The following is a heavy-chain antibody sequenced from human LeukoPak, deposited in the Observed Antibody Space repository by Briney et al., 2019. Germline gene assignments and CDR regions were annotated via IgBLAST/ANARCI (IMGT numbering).Heavy chain of an antibody. J-gene: IGHJ6*04. CDR1: GFTFSSYS. CDR3: AGGYCSSTSCYCGMDV. Sequence: GGSLRLSCAASGFTFSSYSMNWVRQAPGKGLEWVSSIGSSSSYIYYADSVKGRFTISRDNAKNSLYLQMNSLRAEDTAVYYCAGGYCSSTSCYCGMDVWGKGTTVTVPS. CDR2: IGSSSSYI. D-gene: IGHD2-2*01. V-gene: IGHV3-21*01.